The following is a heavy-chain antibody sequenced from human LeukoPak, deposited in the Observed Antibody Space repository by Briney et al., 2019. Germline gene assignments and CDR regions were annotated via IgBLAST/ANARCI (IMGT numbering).Heavy chain of an antibody. CDR2: IYYSGST. V-gene: IGHV4-39*01. CDR1: GGSISINNYY. Sequence: SSETLSLTCTVSGGSISINNYYWARIRQPPGKGLEWIGSIYYSGSTYYNASLKGRVTISIDTSKKQFSLKLSSVTAGDTALFYCARHHHNGGYGFWGQGTLVTASS. J-gene: IGHJ4*02. CDR3: ARHHHNGGYGF. D-gene: IGHD1-26*01.